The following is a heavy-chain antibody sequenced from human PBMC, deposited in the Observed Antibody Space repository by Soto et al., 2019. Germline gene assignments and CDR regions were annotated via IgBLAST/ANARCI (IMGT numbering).Heavy chain of an antibody. J-gene: IGHJ6*03. D-gene: IGHD6-13*01. CDR2: IRSKAYGGTT. CDR3: TRVGGNSSSWTEYYYYYYMDV. V-gene: IGHV3-49*03. CDR1: GFTFGDYA. Sequence: EVQLVESGGGLVQPGRSLRLSCTASGFTFGDYAMSWFRQAPGKGLEWVGFIRSKAYGGTTEYAASVKGRFTISRDDSKSIAYLQMNSLKTEDTAVYYCTRVGGNSSSWTEYYYYYYMDVWGKGTTVTVSS.